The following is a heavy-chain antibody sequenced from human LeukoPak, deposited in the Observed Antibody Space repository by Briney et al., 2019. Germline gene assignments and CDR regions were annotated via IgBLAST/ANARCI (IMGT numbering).Heavy chain of an antibody. CDR1: GFTFSDYY. Sequence: PGGSLRLSCAASGFTFSDYYMSWIRQSPGKGLEWIAYIGGTGGTTYYADSMEGRFTISRNNAQMSVYLQIDSLTAEDTAVYYCAREMDTSLVSPFGYWGQGTLVTVSS. D-gene: IGHD3-16*01. CDR2: IGGTGGTT. J-gene: IGHJ4*02. CDR3: AREMDTSLVSPFGY. V-gene: IGHV3-11*04.